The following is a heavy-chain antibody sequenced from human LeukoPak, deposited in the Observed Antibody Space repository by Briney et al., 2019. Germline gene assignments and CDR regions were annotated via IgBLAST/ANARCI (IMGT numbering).Heavy chain of an antibody. D-gene: IGHD2-2*01. Sequence: SSETLSLTCTVSGGSMRSNYWSWIRQPAGKGLEWIGRIYTSGSSNYNPSLRSRVTMSVDTSKNQFSLKLSSVTAADTPVYYCARDLNRGCSSASCHSPFDYWGQGTLVTVSS. CDR2: IYTSGSS. V-gene: IGHV4-4*07. CDR1: GGSMRSNY. J-gene: IGHJ4*02. CDR3: ARDLNRGCSSASCHSPFDY.